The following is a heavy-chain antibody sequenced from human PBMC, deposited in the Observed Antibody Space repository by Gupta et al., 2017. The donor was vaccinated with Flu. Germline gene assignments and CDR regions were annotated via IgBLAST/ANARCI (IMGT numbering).Heavy chain of an antibody. CDR3: TRLYGYNGNDF. D-gene: IGHD5-12*01. CDR2: VYYSGIT. J-gene: IGHJ4*02. V-gene: IGHV4-59*01. CDR1: GGSISSYF. Sequence: GGSISSYFWSWIRQPPGKGLEWIGYVYYSGITNYNPPLKSRVTVSVDPSKNQFSLKLSSVTPADTAFYYCTRLYGYNGNDFWGQGTLVTVSS.